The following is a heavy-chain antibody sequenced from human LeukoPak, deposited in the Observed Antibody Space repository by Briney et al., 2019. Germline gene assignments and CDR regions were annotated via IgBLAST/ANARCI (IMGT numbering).Heavy chain of an antibody. CDR3: ARWGESEWAFAS. CDR2: FTLSGTT. Sequence: SETLSLTCIVSGAYVTTYSWNWIRQSPGKGLEWIGYFTLSGTTSYSSSLKSRVTISRDTTKNQLSLKLTSVTAADTAVYYCARWGESEWAFASWGPGTLVTVSS. D-gene: IGHD2-21*01. V-gene: IGHV4-59*08. J-gene: IGHJ4*02. CDR1: GAYVTTYS.